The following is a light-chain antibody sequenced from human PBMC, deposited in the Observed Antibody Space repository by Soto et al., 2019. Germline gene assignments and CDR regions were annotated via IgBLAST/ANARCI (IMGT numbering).Light chain of an antibody. V-gene: IGKV3-15*01. CDR3: QPYNTWPLT. CDR1: QSVSSN. CDR2: DAS. J-gene: IGKJ3*01. Sequence: ETVMTQSPATLSVSPGERPTLSCRASQSVSSNLAWYQQKPGQAPRLLIYDASTRATGIPARFSGSGSGTEFTLTISSLQSEDFAFYSCQPYNTWPLTFGPGTKVDIK.